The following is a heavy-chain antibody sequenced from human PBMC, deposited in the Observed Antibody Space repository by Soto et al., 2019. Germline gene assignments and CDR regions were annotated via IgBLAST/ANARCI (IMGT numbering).Heavy chain of an antibody. J-gene: IGHJ4*01. CDR1: GFTFSNAW. Sequence: EVQLVESGGGLVKPGGSLRLSCGGSGFTFSNAWMNWVRQAPGKGLEWVGRIKSKSDGGTTDYATPVKGRFTISRDDSKTMLYLQMNRLQTEDTAVYFCARSYHTSYFDYWGRGTLVAVSS. CDR3: ARSYHTSYFDY. D-gene: IGHD1-26*01. CDR2: IKSKSDGGTT. V-gene: IGHV3-15*07.